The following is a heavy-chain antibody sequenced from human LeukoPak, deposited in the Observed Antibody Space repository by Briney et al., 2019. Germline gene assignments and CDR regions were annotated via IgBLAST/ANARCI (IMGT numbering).Heavy chain of an antibody. CDR3: ARAGGSRIAAAKRDWFDP. CDR2: INPNSGGT. J-gene: IGHJ5*02. V-gene: IGHV1-2*02. CDR1: GYTFTGYY. D-gene: IGHD6-13*01. Sequence: GASVKVSCKASGYTFTGYYMHWVRQAPGQGLEWMGWINPNSGGTNYAQKFQGRVTMTRDTSISTAYMELSRLRSDDTAVYYCARAGGSRIAAAKRDWFDPWGQGTLVTVSS.